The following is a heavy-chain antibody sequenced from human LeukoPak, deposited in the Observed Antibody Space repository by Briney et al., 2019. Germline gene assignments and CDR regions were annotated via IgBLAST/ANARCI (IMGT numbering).Heavy chain of an antibody. Sequence: GVSLRLSCGAWRFTFSSSAMSGVRQATGRGLEGVSGISGSGGSTYYADSVKGRFTISRDNSKDTLYLQMNSLRAEDTAVYYCAKALGGYHFDYWGQGTLVTVSS. CDR2: ISGSGGST. CDR1: RFTFSSSA. CDR3: AKALGGYHFDY. D-gene: IGHD3-16*01. V-gene: IGHV3-23*01. J-gene: IGHJ4*02.